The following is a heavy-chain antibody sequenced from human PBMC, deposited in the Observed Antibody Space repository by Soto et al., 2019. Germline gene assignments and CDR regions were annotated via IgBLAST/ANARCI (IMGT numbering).Heavy chain of an antibody. CDR1: GGTFSSYA. V-gene: IGHV1-69*01. D-gene: IGHD2-2*03. J-gene: IGHJ6*02. CDR2: IIPIFGTA. CDR3: ARVDIVIVPAALYYYYGMDV. Sequence: QVQLVQSGAEVKKPGSSVKVSCKASGGTFSSYAISWVRQAPGQGLEWMGGIIPIFGTANYAQKFQGRVTITADESTSTAYMELSSVRSEDTAVYYCARVDIVIVPAALYYYYGMDVWGQGTTVTVSS.